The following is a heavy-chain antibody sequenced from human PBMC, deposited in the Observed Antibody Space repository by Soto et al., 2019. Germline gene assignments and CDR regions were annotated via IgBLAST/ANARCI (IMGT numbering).Heavy chain of an antibody. V-gene: IGHV4-31*03. D-gene: IGHD3-22*01. CDR3: AINDSSGSRGFQH. Sequence: QVQLQESGPGLVNPSQTLSLTCTVSGGSISSGGYYWSRIRQHPGKGLEWIGYIYYSGSTYYNPSRKSRVTIAVDTPKNQFSLKLSSVTAAKTAVYYVAINDSSGSRGFQHWGQGTLVTVSS. CDR2: IYYSGST. CDR1: GGSISSGGYY. J-gene: IGHJ1*01.